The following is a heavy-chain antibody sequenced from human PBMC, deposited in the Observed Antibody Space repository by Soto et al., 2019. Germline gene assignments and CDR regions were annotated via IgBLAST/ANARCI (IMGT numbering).Heavy chain of an antibody. CDR1: GFNFSNSW. CDR3: ARGECVGGTCYSLAGSFYYDMDV. CDR2: INSEGSVS. V-gene: IGHV3-74*02. Sequence: VQLVESGGGLVQPGGSLRLASAASGFNFSNSWMYLVRQSPGKGMEWVSCINSEGSVSSHADSVRGRLTISRDNVKNTLYLHMDSLRAEDTAVDFCARGECVGGTCYSLAGSFYYDMDVWGKGTTVTVFS. J-gene: IGHJ6*03. D-gene: IGHD2-15*01.